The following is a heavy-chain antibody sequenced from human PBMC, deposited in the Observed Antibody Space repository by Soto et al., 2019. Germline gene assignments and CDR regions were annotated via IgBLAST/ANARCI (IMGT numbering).Heavy chain of an antibody. V-gene: IGHV3-23*01. D-gene: IGHD6-19*01. CDR3: AKDIRRLVLDAFDI. J-gene: IGHJ3*02. CDR1: ELPFSSYS. Sequence: GGSLRLSCGAFELPFSSYSMLLVRKAPGKGLEWVSAISGSGGSTYYADSVKGRFTISRDNSKNTLYLQMNSLRAEDTAEYYCAKDIRRLVLDAFDIWGQGKRVTVS. CDR2: ISGSGGST.